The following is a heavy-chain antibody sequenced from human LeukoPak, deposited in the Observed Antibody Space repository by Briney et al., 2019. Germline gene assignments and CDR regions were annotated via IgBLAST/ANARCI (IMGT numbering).Heavy chain of an antibody. CDR2: ISSSSSYI. V-gene: IGHV3-21*01. J-gene: IGHJ4*02. CDR3: ARDPSGGFGERYFDY. D-gene: IGHD3-10*01. CDR1: GFTFSSYS. Sequence: PGGSLRLSCAASGFTFSSYSMNWVRQAPGKGLEWVSSISSSSSYIYYADSVKGRFTISRDNAKNSLYLQMNSLRAEDTAVYYCARDPSGGFGERYFDYWGQGTLVTVSS.